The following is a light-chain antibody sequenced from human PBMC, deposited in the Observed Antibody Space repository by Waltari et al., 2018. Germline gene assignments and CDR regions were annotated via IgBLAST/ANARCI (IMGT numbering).Light chain of an antibody. Sequence: VIRMTQSPSLLSASTGDRVTISCRMSQGIGTYLAWYQQTPGKAPKLLIYGASTLQSGVPSRFSGSGSGTDFTLTISCLQSEDFATYYCQQYYGFPWTFGQGTKVEIK. CDR2: GAS. CDR3: QQYYGFPWT. J-gene: IGKJ1*01. CDR1: QGIGTY. V-gene: IGKV1D-8*01.